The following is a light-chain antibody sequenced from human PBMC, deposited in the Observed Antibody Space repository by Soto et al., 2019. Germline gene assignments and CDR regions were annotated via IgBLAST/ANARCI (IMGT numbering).Light chain of an antibody. J-gene: IGKJ1*01. CDR1: QGIIDY. V-gene: IGKV1-27*01. Sequence: DIQMTQSPSSLSASVGDTVTITCRASQGIIDYLAWYQQRPGKVPKLLIYAASTLQTGVPSRFSGSGAGTDFTLTISRLQPEDIATYYYQKYDTAPQTFGQGTRVEIK. CDR2: AAS. CDR3: QKYDTAPQT.